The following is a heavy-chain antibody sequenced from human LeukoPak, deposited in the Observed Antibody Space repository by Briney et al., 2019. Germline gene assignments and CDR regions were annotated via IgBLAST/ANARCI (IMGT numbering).Heavy chain of an antibody. Sequence: ASVKVSCKASGYTFTCYDINWVRQATGQGLEWIGWMNPNSGNTGYAQKFQGRVTMTRNTSISTAYMELSSLRSEDTAVYYCARAKTHCSGGSCYSYYFDYWGQGTLVTVSS. J-gene: IGHJ4*02. CDR3: ARAKTHCSGGSCYSYYFDY. V-gene: IGHV1-8*01. CDR1: GYTFTCYD. CDR2: MNPNSGNT. D-gene: IGHD2-15*01.